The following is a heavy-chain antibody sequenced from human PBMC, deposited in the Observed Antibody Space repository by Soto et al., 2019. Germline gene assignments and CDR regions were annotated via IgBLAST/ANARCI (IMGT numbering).Heavy chain of an antibody. CDR2: IKRKTDGGTT. CDR3: TTEESTNY. CDR1: GFTFSNAW. Sequence: GGSLRLSCAASGFTFSNAWRSWVRQAPGKGMKWVGRIKRKTDGGTTDYAAPVKGRFTISRDDSKNTLYLQMNSLKTEDTSVYYCTTEESTNYWGQGTLVTVSS. V-gene: IGHV3-15*01. J-gene: IGHJ4*02.